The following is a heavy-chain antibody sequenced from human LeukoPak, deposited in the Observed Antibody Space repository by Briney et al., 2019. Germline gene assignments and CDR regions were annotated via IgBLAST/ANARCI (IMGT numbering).Heavy chain of an antibody. Sequence: ASVKVSCKASGGTFSSYAISWVRQAPGQGLEWMGRIIPIFGTANYAQKFQGRVTITTDESTSTAYMELSSLRSEDTAVYYCARDKRSDIVVVAAARPSAVGDFYYYMDVWGKGTTVTVSS. CDR3: ARDKRSDIVVVAAARPSAVGDFYYYMDV. D-gene: IGHD2-2*01. V-gene: IGHV1-69*05. CDR1: GGTFSSYA. J-gene: IGHJ6*03. CDR2: IIPIFGTA.